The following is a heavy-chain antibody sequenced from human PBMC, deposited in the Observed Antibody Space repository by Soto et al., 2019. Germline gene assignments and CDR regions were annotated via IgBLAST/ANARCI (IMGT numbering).Heavy chain of an antibody. CDR3: ARRDNQDALDV. D-gene: IGHD2-15*01. CDR1: GYSFTIYC. Sequence: PGESLKISCNGSGYSFTIYCISLVRQMPGKGLEWMGRIDPSDSYNNHSPSFQGHVTMSADKSITTAYLQWSSLKASDTAMYYCARRDNQDALDVWGQGTMVTVSS. CDR2: IDPSDSYN. J-gene: IGHJ3*01. V-gene: IGHV5-10-1*01.